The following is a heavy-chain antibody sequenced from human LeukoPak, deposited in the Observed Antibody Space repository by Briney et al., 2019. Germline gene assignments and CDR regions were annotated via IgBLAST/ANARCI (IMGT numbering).Heavy chain of an antibody. Sequence: GRSLRLSCAASGFTFSSYAMHWVRQAPGKGLEWVAIISSDGSHKFYADSVKGRFTISRDNSKNTLYLQMDSLRAEDTAVYYCAREGTEIRGSGSYSGNWFDPWGQGTLVTVSS. J-gene: IGHJ5*02. CDR1: GFTFSSYA. D-gene: IGHD1-26*01. CDR3: AREGTEIRGSGSYSGNWFDP. V-gene: IGHV3-30*03. CDR2: ISSDGSHK.